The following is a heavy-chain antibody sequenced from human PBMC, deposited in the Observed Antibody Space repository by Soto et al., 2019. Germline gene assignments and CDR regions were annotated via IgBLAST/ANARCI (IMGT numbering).Heavy chain of an antibody. J-gene: IGHJ4*02. CDR1: GGSISSGGYY. D-gene: IGHD6-6*01. CDR3: ARVVPPEGDFDY. CDR2: IYYSGST. V-gene: IGHV4-31*03. Sequence: QVQLQESGPGLVKPSQTLSLTCTVSGGSISSGGYYWSWIRQHPGKGLEWIGYIYYSGSTYYNPSLKSRVTITVDTAKNQFSLKLSSVTAADTAVYYCARVVPPEGDFDYWGQGTLVTVSS.